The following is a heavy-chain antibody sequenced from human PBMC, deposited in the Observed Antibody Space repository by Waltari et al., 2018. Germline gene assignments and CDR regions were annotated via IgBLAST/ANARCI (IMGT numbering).Heavy chain of an antibody. D-gene: IGHD6-19*01. V-gene: IGHV4-61*01. CDR3: AGGFSRKWLVLRFSY. Sequence: QVQLQESGPGLVKPSETLSLTCTVSGGSVSSGSYYWSWIRQPPGKGLEWIGYIYYSGSNNYNPSLKSRVTISVDTSKNQFSLKLSSVTAADTAVYYCAGGFSRKWLVLRFSYWGQGTLVTVSS. J-gene: IGHJ4*02. CDR1: GGSVSSGSYY. CDR2: IYYSGSN.